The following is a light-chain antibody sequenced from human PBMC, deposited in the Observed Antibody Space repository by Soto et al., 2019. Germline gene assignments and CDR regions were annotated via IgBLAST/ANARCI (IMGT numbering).Light chain of an antibody. V-gene: IGKV1-8*01. CDR1: QGISSY. J-gene: IGKJ1*01. CDR3: QQYDSYPLT. CDR2: AAS. Sequence: AIRMTQSPSSLSASTGDRVTITCRASQGISSYLAWYQQKPGKAPKLLIYAASTLQSGVPSRFSGSGSGTDFTLTISCLQSEDFATYYCQQYDSYPLTFGQGTKVEIK.